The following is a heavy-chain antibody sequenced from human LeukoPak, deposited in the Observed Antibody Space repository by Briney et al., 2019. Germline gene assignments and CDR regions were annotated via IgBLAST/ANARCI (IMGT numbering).Heavy chain of an antibody. D-gene: IGHD6-13*01. Sequence: ASVKVSCTVSGYILTELSMHWVRQAPGKGLEWMGDFDPEDGEKIYAQKFQGRVTMTEDTSTDTAYMELSSLRSDDTAVYYCATETTAGTLDYWGQGTLATVSS. CDR2: FDPEDGEK. CDR1: GYILTELS. CDR3: ATETTAGTLDY. J-gene: IGHJ4*02. V-gene: IGHV1-24*01.